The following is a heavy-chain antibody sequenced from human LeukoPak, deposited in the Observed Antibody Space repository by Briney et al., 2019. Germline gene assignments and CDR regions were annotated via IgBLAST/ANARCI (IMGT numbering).Heavy chain of an antibody. Sequence: GGSLRLSCAASGCTFSDYYRSWIRQAPGKGLEWVSYISSSGSTIYYADSVKGRFTISRDNAKNSLYLQMNSLRAEDTAVYYCANNPKLLADAFDIWGQGTMVTVSS. CDR2: ISSSGSTI. J-gene: IGHJ3*02. V-gene: IGHV3-11*01. CDR1: GCTFSDYY. CDR3: ANNPKLLADAFDI. D-gene: IGHD2-15*01.